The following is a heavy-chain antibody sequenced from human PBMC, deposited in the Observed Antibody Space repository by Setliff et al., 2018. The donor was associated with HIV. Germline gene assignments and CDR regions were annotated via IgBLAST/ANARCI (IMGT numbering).Heavy chain of an antibody. J-gene: IGHJ6*03. CDR1: GFTFSSYG. CDR2: ISSSGSYI. CDR3: AKDSSSGYYYYYLDV. V-gene: IGHV3-21*01. Sequence: PGGSLRLSCAASGFTFSSYGMHWVRQAPGKGLEWVSSISSSGSYIYYADSVKGRFTISRDDATKSLFLQMDSLRAEDTAADYCAKDSSSGYYYYYLDVWGKGTTVTVSS. D-gene: IGHD6-6*01.